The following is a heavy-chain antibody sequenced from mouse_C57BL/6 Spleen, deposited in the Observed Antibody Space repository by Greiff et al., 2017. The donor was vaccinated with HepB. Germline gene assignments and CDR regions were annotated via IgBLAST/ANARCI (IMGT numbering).Heavy chain of an antibody. Sequence: EVHLVESGGGLLSPEGSLKSPFAPSEFTFSGYALSWFPQPPEKRLDGVAPISVVGISPSYPANVKGRFTISSDNAKNNLYLQMSHLKSEDTAMYYCARDRGVTTGGPYFDYWGQGTTLTVSS. CDR2: ISVVGISP. CDR1: EFTFSGYA. V-gene: IGHV5-4*01. J-gene: IGHJ2*01. D-gene: IGHD2-2*01. CDR3: ARDRGVTTGGPYFDY.